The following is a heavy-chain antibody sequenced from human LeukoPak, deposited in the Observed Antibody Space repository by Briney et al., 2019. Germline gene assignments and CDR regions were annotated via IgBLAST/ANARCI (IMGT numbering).Heavy chain of an antibody. CDR2: TGTAGDT. V-gene: IGHV3-13*01. D-gene: IGHD2-8*01. CDR1: GFTFSTYD. CDR3: ARQNRNGFDY. Sequence: GGSLRLSCAASGFTFSTYDFHWVRQTTGKGLEWVSATGTAGDTWYSGSVKGRFTISRENAKSSMYLQMNSLRVGDTAVYYCARQNRNGFDYWGQGALVTVSS. J-gene: IGHJ4*02.